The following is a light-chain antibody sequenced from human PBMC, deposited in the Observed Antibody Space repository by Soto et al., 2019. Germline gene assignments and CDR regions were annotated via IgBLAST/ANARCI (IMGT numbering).Light chain of an antibody. Sequence: EIVLTQSPGTLYLSPGEIATLSCRASQSVSSSYLAWYQQKPGQAPRLLIYGASSRATGIPDRFSGSGSGTDFTLTISRLEPEDFAVYYCQQYGSSFITFGQGTRLEIK. CDR2: GAS. V-gene: IGKV3-20*01. J-gene: IGKJ5*01. CDR3: QQYGSSFIT. CDR1: QSVSSSY.